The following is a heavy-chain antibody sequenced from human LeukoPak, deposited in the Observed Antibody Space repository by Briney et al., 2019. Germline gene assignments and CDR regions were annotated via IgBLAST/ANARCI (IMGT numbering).Heavy chain of an antibody. J-gene: IGHJ4*02. CDR1: GGSINSGSYY. CDR3: ARAFHCSTTSCYTRGLDY. D-gene: IGHD2-2*02. Sequence: SETLSLTCTVSGGSINSGSYYWSWIRQPAGKGLQWIERSYTSGSTNYNPSLKSRVTISVDTSKNQFSLKLTSVTAADTAVYYCARAFHCSTTSCYTRGLDYWGQGTLVTVSS. CDR2: SYTSGST. V-gene: IGHV4-61*02.